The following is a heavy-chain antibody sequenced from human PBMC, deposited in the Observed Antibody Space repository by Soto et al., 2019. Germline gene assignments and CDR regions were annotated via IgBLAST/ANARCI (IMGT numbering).Heavy chain of an antibody. V-gene: IGHV1-8*01. Sequence: QVQLVQSGAEVGKPGASVKVSCKASGYTFTSYDINWVRQARGQGLEWMGWMNPNSGNTGSAQRFQGTLTMTRNTSINTAYMELTSLPSEDAAVYYCARVHTVTTYFDVWGRGTLVAVSS. CDR2: MNPNSGNT. J-gene: IGHJ2*01. CDR3: ARVHTVTTYFDV. D-gene: IGHD4-17*01. CDR1: GYTFTSYD.